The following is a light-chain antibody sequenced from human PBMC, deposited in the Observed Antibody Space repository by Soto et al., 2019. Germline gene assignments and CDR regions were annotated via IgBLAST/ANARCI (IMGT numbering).Light chain of an antibody. CDR1: SSDVGGYNY. J-gene: IGLJ3*02. CDR2: DVS. CDR3: SSYTSSSVW. V-gene: IGLV2-14*01. Sequence: QSALTQPASVSGSPGQSITISCTGTSSDVGGYNYVSWYQQHPGKAPKLMIYDVSNRPSGVSNRFSGSKSGNTASLTISGLQAEDEADYYCSSYTSSSVWFGGGTQLTVL.